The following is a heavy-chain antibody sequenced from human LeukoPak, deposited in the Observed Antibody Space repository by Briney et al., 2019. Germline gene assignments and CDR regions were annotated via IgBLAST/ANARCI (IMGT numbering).Heavy chain of an antibody. Sequence: GGSLRLSCAASGFTFSDYYMSWIRQAPGKALEWVSYISSSGSTINYADSVKGRFTISRDNAKNSLFLQMDSLRAEDTAVYYCARQQLWLDYWGQGTLVTVSS. CDR3: ARQQLWLDY. CDR1: GFTFSDYY. CDR2: ISSSGSTI. D-gene: IGHD5-18*01. V-gene: IGHV3-11*01. J-gene: IGHJ4*02.